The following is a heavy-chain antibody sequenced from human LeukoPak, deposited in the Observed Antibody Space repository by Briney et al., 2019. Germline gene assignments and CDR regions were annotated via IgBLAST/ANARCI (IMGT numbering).Heavy chain of an antibody. CDR3: ARVIVGTFRWTKDYYYYYMDV. D-gene: IGHD3-16*02. V-gene: IGHV1-69*13. Sequence: GASVKVSCKASGGTFSSYAISWVRQAPGQGLEWMGGIIPIFGTANYAQKFQGRVTITADESTSTAYMELSSLRSEDTAVYYCARVIVGTFRWTKDYYYYYMDVWGKGTTVTISS. CDR2: IIPIFGTA. J-gene: IGHJ6*03. CDR1: GGTFSSYA.